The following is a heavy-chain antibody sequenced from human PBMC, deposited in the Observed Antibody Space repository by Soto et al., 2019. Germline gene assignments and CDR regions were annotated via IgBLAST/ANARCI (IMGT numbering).Heavy chain of an antibody. CDR3: ARETYRGFYFDY. D-gene: IGHD4-4*01. Sequence: GSLRLSCAASVFTFTDYWTHWVLQAPGKGLVWVSRINSDGSRTSYADSVTGRFTISRDNAKSTLYLQMNSLRVEDTALYYCARETYRGFYFDYWGQGTLVTVSS. CDR2: INSDGSRT. CDR1: VFTFTDYW. V-gene: IGHV3-74*01. J-gene: IGHJ4*02.